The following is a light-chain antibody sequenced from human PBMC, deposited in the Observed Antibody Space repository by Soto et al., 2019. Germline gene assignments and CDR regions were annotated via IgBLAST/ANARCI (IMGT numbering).Light chain of an antibody. Sequence: EIVLTQSPGTLSLSPGERVTLSCRASQSVNSNYLAWYQQKPGQAPRLLIYGTSSRATDIPDRFSCSGSGTDFTLTISRLEPEDFAVYYCQQYGDGNSPRYSFGQGTKLEIK. V-gene: IGKV3-20*01. J-gene: IGKJ2*03. CDR1: QSVNSNY. CDR2: GTS. CDR3: QQYGDGNSPRYS.